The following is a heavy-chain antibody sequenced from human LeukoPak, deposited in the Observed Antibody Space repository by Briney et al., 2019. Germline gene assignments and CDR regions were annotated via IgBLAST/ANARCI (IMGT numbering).Heavy chain of an antibody. V-gene: IGHV4-61*02. D-gene: IGHD1-1*01. J-gene: IGHJ6*03. CDR1: GGSISSGSYY. CDR3: ARGPWNDRYMDV. Sequence: SETLSLTRTVAGGSISSGSYYWSWIRPPDGKGLEWIGRIYTSVSTNYNPTLKNPVTISVAASKNKFSLRLSSVTAADTAVYYCARGPWNDRYMDVWGKGTTVTISS. CDR2: IYTSVST.